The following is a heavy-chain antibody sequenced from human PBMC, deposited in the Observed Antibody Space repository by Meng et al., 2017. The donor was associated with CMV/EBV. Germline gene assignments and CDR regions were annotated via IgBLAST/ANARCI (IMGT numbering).Heavy chain of an antibody. CDR1: GYTFSSYG. D-gene: IGHD2-21*02. J-gene: IGHJ4*02. CDR2: ISGYNGQT. V-gene: IGHV1-18*01. CDR3: ARAPIFSGGDCSH. Sequence: VRPVESGAEVEKPGASVKGSCKASGYTFSSYGISWVRQAPGQGLEWMGWISGYNGQTKYAQKFQGRVTMTTDTPTSTAYMELRSLRSDDTAVYYCARAPIFSGGDCSHWGQGTLVTVSS.